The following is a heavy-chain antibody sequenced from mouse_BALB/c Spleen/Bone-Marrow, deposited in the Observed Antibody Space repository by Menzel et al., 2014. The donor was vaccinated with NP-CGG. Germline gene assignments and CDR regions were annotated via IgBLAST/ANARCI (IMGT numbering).Heavy chain of an antibody. J-gene: IGHJ3*01. CDR3: TGRYGWFAY. Sequence: EVKLVESGAELVKPGASVKLSCTASGFNIKDTYMHWVKQRPEQGLEWIGRIDPANGNTKYDPRSQGKATITADASSNTAYLQLSSLASEDTAVYYCTGRYGWFAYWGQGTLVTVSA. V-gene: IGHV14-3*02. CDR2: IDPANGNT. D-gene: IGHD2-14*01. CDR1: GFNIKDTY.